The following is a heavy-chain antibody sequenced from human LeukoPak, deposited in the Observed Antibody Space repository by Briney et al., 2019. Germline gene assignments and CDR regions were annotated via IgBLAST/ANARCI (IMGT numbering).Heavy chain of an antibody. CDR2: ISGSGGST. V-gene: IGHV3-23*01. J-gene: IGHJ4*02. Sequence: GGSLRLSCATSGFTFSSYAMSWVRQAPGKGLEWVSDISGSGGSTYYADSVKGRFTISRDNSKNTLYLQMNSLRAEDTAVYYCAEVAYCGGDCYSGPFDYWGQGTLVTVSS. CDR1: GFTFSSYA. D-gene: IGHD2-21*02. CDR3: AEVAYCGGDCYSGPFDY.